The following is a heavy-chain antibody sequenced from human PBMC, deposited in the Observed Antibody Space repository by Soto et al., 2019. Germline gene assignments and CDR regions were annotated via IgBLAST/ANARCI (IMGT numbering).Heavy chain of an antibody. Sequence: QVQLQESGPGLVKPSQTLSLTCTVSGGSINSDDSYWSWLRQPPGRGLEWIGHIYDSETTYYNPSLKSRVTISVATSKNQFSLKLNSVTAADTAVYYCARDRQSEIVAMLASNGMDVWGQGTTVIVSS. D-gene: IGHD5-12*01. V-gene: IGHV4-30-4*01. J-gene: IGHJ6*02. CDR2: IYDSETT. CDR3: ARDRQSEIVAMLASNGMDV. CDR1: GGSINSDDSY.